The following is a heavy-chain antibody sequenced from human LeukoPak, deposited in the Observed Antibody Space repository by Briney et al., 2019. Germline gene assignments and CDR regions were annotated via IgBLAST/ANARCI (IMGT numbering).Heavy chain of an antibody. CDR2: ISTTGSSI. CDR1: GFTFSSYE. J-gene: IGHJ4*02. Sequence: GGSLRLSCAASGFTFSSYEMNWVRQAPGKGLEWVSYISTTGSSIYYADSVKGRYTISRDNVKNLLYLQMNSLRAEDTAVYYCARVQRGIAVALDYWGQGTLATVSS. V-gene: IGHV3-48*03. D-gene: IGHD6-19*01. CDR3: ARVQRGIAVALDY.